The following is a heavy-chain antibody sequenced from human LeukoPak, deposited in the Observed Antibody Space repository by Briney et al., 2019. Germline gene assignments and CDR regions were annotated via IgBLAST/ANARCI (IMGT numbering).Heavy chain of an antibody. CDR2: ISSSSSTM. Sequence: PGGSLRLSCAASGFTFSSYSMNWVRQAPGKGLEWVSYISSSSSTMYYADSVKGRFTISKDNAKNSLYLQMNSLRAEDTAVYYCARAGGSTVSHSDYWGQGTLVTVSS. V-gene: IGHV3-48*04. CDR1: GFTFSSYS. J-gene: IGHJ4*02. CDR3: ARAGGSTVSHSDY. D-gene: IGHD4-17*01.